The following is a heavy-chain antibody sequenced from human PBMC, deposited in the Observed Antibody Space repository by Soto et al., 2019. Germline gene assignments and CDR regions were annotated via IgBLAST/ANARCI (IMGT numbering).Heavy chain of an antibody. CDR3: AREARIAAAGTRYYYYGMDV. D-gene: IGHD6-13*01. CDR1: GYTFTSYG. CDR2: ISAYNGNT. J-gene: IGHJ6*02. V-gene: IGHV1-18*01. Sequence: ASVKVSCKASGYTFTSYGISWVRQAPGQGLEWMGWISAYNGNTNYAQKLQGRVTMTTDTSTSTAYMELRSLRSDDTAVYYCAREARIAAAGTRYYYYGMDVWGQGTTVTVSS.